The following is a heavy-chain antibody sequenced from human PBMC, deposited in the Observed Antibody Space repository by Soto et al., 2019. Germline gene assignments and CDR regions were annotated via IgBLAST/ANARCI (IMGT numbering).Heavy chain of an antibody. D-gene: IGHD3-22*01. CDR2: INHSGRV. CDR3: STRAYDTNGYYRFDP. Sequence: SETLSLTCGVYGGSFSGHSWTWIRQSPGKGLEWIGDINHSGRVNYSPSLKSRVTISLDTSKNQFSLTLSAVTAADTAMYYCSTRAYDTNGYYRFDPWGPGTLVTVSS. J-gene: IGHJ5*01. V-gene: IGHV4-34*01. CDR1: GGSFSGHS.